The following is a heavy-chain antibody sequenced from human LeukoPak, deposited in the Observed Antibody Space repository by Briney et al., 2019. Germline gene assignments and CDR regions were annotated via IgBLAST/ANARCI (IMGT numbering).Heavy chain of an antibody. CDR1: GFTFSGYW. V-gene: IGHV3-74*01. D-gene: IGHD3-22*01. J-gene: IGHJ4*02. CDR2: ISSDGSGT. CDR3: ARANHPTYYDSSGYYQDY. Sequence: GGSLKLSCSASGFTFSGYWMNWVRQAPGKGLVWVSRISSDGSGTSYADSVKGRFTISRDNAKNTLYLQMNSLRAEDTGVYYCARANHPTYYDSSGYYQDYWGQGTLVTVSS.